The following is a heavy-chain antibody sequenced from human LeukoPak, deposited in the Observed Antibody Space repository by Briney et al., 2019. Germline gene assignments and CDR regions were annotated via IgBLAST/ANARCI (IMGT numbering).Heavy chain of an antibody. CDR1: GGSISSYY. J-gene: IGHJ4*02. Sequence: PSETLSLTCTVSGGSISSYYWSWIRQPAGKGLEWIGRIYTSGSTNYNPSLKSRVTMSVDTSKNQFSLKLNSVTAADTAVYYCARLRGYYGSGSPLSGDYWGQGTLVTVSS. CDR2: IYTSGST. V-gene: IGHV4-4*07. D-gene: IGHD3-10*01. CDR3: ARLRGYYGSGSPLSGDY.